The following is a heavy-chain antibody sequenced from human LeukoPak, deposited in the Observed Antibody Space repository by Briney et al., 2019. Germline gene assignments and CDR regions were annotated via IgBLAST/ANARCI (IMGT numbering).Heavy chain of an antibody. Sequence: SQTLSLTCAISGDSVSPSTAAWNWIRQSPSRGLEWLGRTYFRSKWYYGYAPSLQSRLTINPDTSKNQFSLQLNSVTPEDTAIYYCAINWGVYFDYWSQGTLVTVSA. CDR3: AINWGVYFDY. V-gene: IGHV6-1*01. CDR2: TYFRSKWYY. J-gene: IGHJ4*02. D-gene: IGHD7-27*01. CDR1: GDSVSPSTAA.